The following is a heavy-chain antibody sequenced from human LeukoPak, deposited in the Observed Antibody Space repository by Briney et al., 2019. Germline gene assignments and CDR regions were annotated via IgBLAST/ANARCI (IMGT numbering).Heavy chain of an antibody. Sequence: PSETLSLTCTVSGGSSSSHYWSWIRPPPGKGLEWIGYIYYSGSSKYNPALKSRVTISVDTSKNQFSLKLSSVTAADTAVYYCARLYDSSGYTNWLDPWGQGTLVTVSS. CDR1: GGSSSSHY. V-gene: IGHV4-59*11. J-gene: IGHJ5*02. D-gene: IGHD3-22*01. CDR2: IYYSGSS. CDR3: ARLYDSSGYTNWLDP.